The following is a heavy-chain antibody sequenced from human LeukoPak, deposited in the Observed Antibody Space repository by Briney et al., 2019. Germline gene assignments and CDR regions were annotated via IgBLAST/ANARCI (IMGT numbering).Heavy chain of an antibody. J-gene: IGHJ4*02. CDR1: GGSISRYY. CDR3: ARGSYYFDY. D-gene: IGHD6-13*01. Sequence: SETLSPTCTVSGGSISRYYWSWIRQPPGKGLEWIGYIYYSGSTNYNPSLKGRVTMSVDTSKNQFSLKLSSVTAADTAVYYCARGSYYFDYRGQGTLVTVSS. CDR2: IYYSGST. V-gene: IGHV4-59*01.